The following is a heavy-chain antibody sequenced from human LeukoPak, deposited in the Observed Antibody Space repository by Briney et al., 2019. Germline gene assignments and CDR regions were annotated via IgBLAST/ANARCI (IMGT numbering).Heavy chain of an antibody. D-gene: IGHD5-12*01. Sequence: SETLSLACTVSGGSISSSSYYWGWIRQPPGKGLEWSGSIYYSGSTYYNPSLKSRVTISVDTSKNQLSLKLSSVTAADTAVYYCARESSGYDVSSWLGIDYWGQGTLVTVSS. CDR3: ARESSGYDVSSWLGIDY. V-gene: IGHV4-39*07. CDR2: IYYSGST. CDR1: GGSISSSSYY. J-gene: IGHJ4*02.